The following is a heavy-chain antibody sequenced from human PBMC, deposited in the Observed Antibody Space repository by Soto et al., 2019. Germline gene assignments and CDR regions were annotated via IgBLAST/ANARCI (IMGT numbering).Heavy chain of an antibody. Sequence: QVQLLQSGAEVKKPGSSVRVSCEASGGSFRTYSISWVRPAPGQGLEWMGEIIPIFGTVNYAQKFQGRVTITADEPTTTVYMDLRSLRSEDTAVYYCAKGAVAGTPTSYYYYGMDVWGQGTTVTVSS. CDR1: GGSFRTYS. CDR3: AKGAVAGTPTSYYYYGMDV. D-gene: IGHD6-19*01. J-gene: IGHJ6*02. V-gene: IGHV1-69*12. CDR2: IIPIFGTV.